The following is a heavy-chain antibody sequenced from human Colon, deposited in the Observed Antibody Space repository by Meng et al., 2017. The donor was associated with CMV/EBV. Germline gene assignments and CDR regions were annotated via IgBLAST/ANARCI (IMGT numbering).Heavy chain of an antibody. J-gene: IGHJ4*02. CDR3: AKDYTATPYFFDS. D-gene: IGHD2-21*01. CDR1: GFTFKTYA. CDR2: VAAGGATS. Sequence: ESLKISCEGSGFTFKTYAMSWVRQGPGKGLEWVSSVAAGGATSYYADSVKGRFVISRDDSKNTLYLQMSSLTADDTAVYYCAKDYTATPYFFDSWGQGVVVTVSS. V-gene: IGHV3-23*01.